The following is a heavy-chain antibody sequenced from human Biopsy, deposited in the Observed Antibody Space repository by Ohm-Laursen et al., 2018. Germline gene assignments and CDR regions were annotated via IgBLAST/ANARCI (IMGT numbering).Heavy chain of an antibody. J-gene: IGHJ5*02. CDR3: AKGYGPDNWFDP. Sequence: SLRLSCAASGFTFSTYAMTWVRQAPGEGLEWVSSITGSGGSTYYPDSVKGRFTISRENSKNSLYLQMNSLRAEDTAVYYCAKGYGPDNWFDPWGQGTLVTVSS. V-gene: IGHV3-23*01. CDR2: ITGSGGST. D-gene: IGHD3-16*01. CDR1: GFTFSTYA.